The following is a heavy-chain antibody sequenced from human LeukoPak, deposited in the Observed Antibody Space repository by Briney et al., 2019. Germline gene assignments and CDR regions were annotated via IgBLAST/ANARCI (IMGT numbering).Heavy chain of an antibody. CDR3: ARDSIAVAGFDY. CDR1: GFTFSSYA. CDR2: ISYDGSNK. D-gene: IGHD6-19*01. J-gene: IGHJ4*02. V-gene: IGHV3-30-3*01. Sequence: GGSLRLSCAASGFTFSSYAMHWVRQAPGKGLEWVAVISYDGSNKYYADSVKGRFTISRDNSKNTLYLQTNSLRAEDTAVYYCARDSIAVAGFDYWGQGTLVTVSS.